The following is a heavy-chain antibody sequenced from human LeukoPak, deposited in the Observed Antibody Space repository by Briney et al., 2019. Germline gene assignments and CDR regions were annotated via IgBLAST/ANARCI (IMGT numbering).Heavy chain of an antibody. V-gene: IGHV3-23*01. CDR3: ANRPAYYDILTGYYTYYFDY. Sequence: GGSLRLSCAASGFTFSSYAMSWVRQAPGKGLEWVSAISGSGGSTYYADSVKGRFTISRDNSKNTLYLQMNSLRAEDTAVYYCANRPAYYDILTGYYTYYFDYWGQGTLVTVSS. CDR1: GFTFSSYA. CDR2: ISGSGGST. D-gene: IGHD3-9*01. J-gene: IGHJ4*02.